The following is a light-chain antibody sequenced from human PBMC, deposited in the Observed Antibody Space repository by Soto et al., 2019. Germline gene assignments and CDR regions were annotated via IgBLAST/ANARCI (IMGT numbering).Light chain of an antibody. Sequence: IVLTQSPGTLSLSPGERATLSCRASQSVSSYLAWYQQKPGQAPRLLIYDASNRATGIPARFSGSGSGTDFTLTISSLEPEDFAVYYCQQRSNWPPIFTFGPGTKVDIK. CDR2: DAS. CDR3: QQRSNWPPIFT. CDR1: QSVSSY. V-gene: IGKV3-11*01. J-gene: IGKJ3*01.